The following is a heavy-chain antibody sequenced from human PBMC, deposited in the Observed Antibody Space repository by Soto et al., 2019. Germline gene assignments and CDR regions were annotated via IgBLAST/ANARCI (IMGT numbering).Heavy chain of an antibody. CDR1: GFTFSNYW. J-gene: IGHJ6*02. V-gene: IGHV3-74*03. CDR2: VNNDGTDT. D-gene: IGHD6-25*01. CDR3: ARGVLQRALDV. Sequence: EVQLVESGGGLVQPGGSLRLSCAASGFTFSNYWMYWVRQAPGKGLVWVSRVNNDGTDTTHADSVKGLFTISRDNAENTLYLQMNSLRAEDTAVYYCARGVLQRALDVWGQGSTVTVSS.